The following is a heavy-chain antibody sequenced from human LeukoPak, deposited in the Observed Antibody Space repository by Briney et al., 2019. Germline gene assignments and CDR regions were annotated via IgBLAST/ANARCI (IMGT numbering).Heavy chain of an antibody. CDR1: GGSFSGYY. J-gene: IGHJ6*03. CDR3: ARVRCSGGSCPYYYYYYYMDV. V-gene: IGHV4-34*01. D-gene: IGHD2-15*01. Sequence: SETLSLTCAVYGGSFSGYYWSWIRQPPGKGLEWIGEINHSGSTNYNPSLKSRVTISVDTSKNQFSLKLSSVTAADTAVYYCARVRCSGGSCPYYYYYYYMDVWGKGTTVTVSS. CDR2: INHSGST.